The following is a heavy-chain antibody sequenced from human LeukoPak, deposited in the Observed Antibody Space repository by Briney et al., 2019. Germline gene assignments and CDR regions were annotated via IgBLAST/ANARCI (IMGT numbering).Heavy chain of an antibody. V-gene: IGHV4-39*01. D-gene: IGHD2-21*01. CDR1: GGSISSSSYY. Sequence: SETLSLTCTVSGGSISSSSYYWGWIRQPPGKGLEWIGSIYYSGSTYYNPSLKCRVTISVDTSNTQFFLKLSPVTAADTAVYYCARLVASHIDYYFDYWGQGTLVTVSS. CDR2: IYYSGST. CDR3: ARLVASHIDYYFDY. J-gene: IGHJ4*02.